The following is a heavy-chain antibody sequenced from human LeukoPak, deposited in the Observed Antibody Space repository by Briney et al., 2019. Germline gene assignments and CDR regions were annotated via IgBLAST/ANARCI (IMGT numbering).Heavy chain of an antibody. V-gene: IGHV3-23*01. D-gene: IGHD3-22*01. CDR2: ISSRGDST. Sequence: GGSLRLSCAASGFNFTNYVMGWVRQAPGKGLEWVSIISSRGDSTYYADSVKGRFTISRDKPRNTLYLQMNSLRVEDTAVYYCAKSDSSGYYSYFQHWGQGALVIVSS. CDR1: GFNFTNYV. CDR3: AKSDSSGYYSYFQH. J-gene: IGHJ1*01.